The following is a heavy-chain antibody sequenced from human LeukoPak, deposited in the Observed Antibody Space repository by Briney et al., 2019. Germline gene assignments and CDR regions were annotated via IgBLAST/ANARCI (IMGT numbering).Heavy chain of an antibody. CDR3: AKGARITIFGVAAAWYFDL. V-gene: IGHV3-23*01. Sequence: GGSLRLSCAASVFTFSSYAMSWVRQAPGKGLEWVSAISGSGGSTYYADPVKGRFTISRDNSKNTLYLQMNSLRAEDTAVYYCAKGARITIFGVAAAWYFDLWGRGTLVTVSS. CDR2: ISGSGGST. CDR1: VFTFSSYA. J-gene: IGHJ2*01. D-gene: IGHD3-3*01.